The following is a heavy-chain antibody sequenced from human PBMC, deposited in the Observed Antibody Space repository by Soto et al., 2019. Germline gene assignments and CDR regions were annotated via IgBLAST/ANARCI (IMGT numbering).Heavy chain of an antibody. J-gene: IGHJ4*02. Sequence: GGSLRLSCAASGFTFSSYGMHWVRQAPGKGLEWVAVIWYDGSNKYYADSVKGRFTISRDNSKNTLYLQMNSLRAEDTAVYYCAKDAPSSGGTRPDYWGQGTLVTVSS. CDR1: GFTFSSYG. CDR2: IWYDGSNK. CDR3: AKDAPSSGGTRPDY. V-gene: IGHV3-33*06. D-gene: IGHD6-19*01.